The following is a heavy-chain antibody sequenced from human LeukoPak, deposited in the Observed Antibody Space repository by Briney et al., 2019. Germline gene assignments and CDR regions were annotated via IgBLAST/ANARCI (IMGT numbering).Heavy chain of an antibody. Sequence: SETLSLTCTVSGGSISSHYWSWIQQPPGQGLEWIGNVYYSGSTNYNPSLKSRVTISVDTSKNQFSLRLSSVTAADTAVYYCARSITSSWYGDFQHWGQGTLVTVSS. CDR1: GGSISSHY. CDR2: VYYSGST. D-gene: IGHD6-13*01. CDR3: ARSITSSWYGDFQH. J-gene: IGHJ1*01. V-gene: IGHV4-59*11.